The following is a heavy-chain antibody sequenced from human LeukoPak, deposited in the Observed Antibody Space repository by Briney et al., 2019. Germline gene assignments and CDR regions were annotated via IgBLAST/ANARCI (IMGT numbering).Heavy chain of an antibody. Sequence: GGSLRLSCAASGFTFSGSWMTWVRQAPGKGLEWVARIKEDGSDKYYVDSVTGRFTISRDNTKNSLYLQMSSLRAEDTAVYYCATWNSDWEFAYWGQGTLVSVSS. V-gene: IGHV3-7*05. CDR1: GFTFSGSW. D-gene: IGHD1/OR15-1a*01. J-gene: IGHJ4*02. CDR2: IKEDGSDK. CDR3: ATWNSDWEFAY.